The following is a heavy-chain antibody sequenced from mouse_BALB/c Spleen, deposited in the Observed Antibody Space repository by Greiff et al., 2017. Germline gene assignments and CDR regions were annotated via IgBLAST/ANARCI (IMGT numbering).Heavy chain of an antibody. D-gene: IGHD2-14*01. CDR3: ARLEVRRGGHYAMDY. Sequence: VQLQQSGPELVKPGASVKMSCKASGYTFTSYYIHWVKQRPGQGLEWIGWIYPGDGSTKYNEKFKGKTTLTADKSSSTAYMLLSSLTSEDSAIYFCARLEVRRGGHYAMDYWGQGTSVTVSS. V-gene: IGHV1S56*01. J-gene: IGHJ4*01. CDR2: IYPGDGST. CDR1: GYTFTSYY.